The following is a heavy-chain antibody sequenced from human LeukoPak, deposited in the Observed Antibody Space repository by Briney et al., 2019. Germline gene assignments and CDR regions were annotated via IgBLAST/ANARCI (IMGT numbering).Heavy chain of an antibody. CDR3: ARDAEGYSYEGAIDY. CDR2: INPSGGST. Sequence: ASVKVSCKASGYTFTINHIHWVRQAPGQGLEWMGIINPSGGSTSYAQKFQGRVTMTRDTSTSTVYMELSSLRSEDTAVYYCARDAEGYSYEGAIDYWGQGTLVTVSS. D-gene: IGHD5-18*01. V-gene: IGHV1-46*01. CDR1: GYTFTINH. J-gene: IGHJ4*02.